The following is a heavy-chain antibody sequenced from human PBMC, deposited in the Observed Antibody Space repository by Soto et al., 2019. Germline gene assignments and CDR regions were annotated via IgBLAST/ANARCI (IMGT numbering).Heavy chain of an antibody. CDR1: GGPFSSYA. V-gene: IGHV1-69*13. D-gene: IGHD2-2*01. J-gene: IGHJ4*02. Sequence: GASVKVSCKASGGPFSSYAISWVRQAPGQGLEWMGGIIPIFGTANYAQKFQGRVTITADESTSTAYMELSSLRSEDTAVYYCARGRGYCSSTSCYVFDYWGQGTLVTVSS. CDR2: IIPIFGTA. CDR3: ARGRGYCSSTSCYVFDY.